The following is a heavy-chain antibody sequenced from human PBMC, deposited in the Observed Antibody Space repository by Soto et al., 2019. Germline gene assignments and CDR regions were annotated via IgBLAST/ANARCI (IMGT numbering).Heavy chain of an antibody. V-gene: IGHV3-23*01. D-gene: IGHD3-10*01. J-gene: IGHJ4*02. CDR3: AKSEGLSGSGSYGFDY. Sequence: GGSLRLSCAASGFTFSSYAMSWVRQAPGKGLEWVSGIRGSRGSTYYADSVKGRFTISRDNSKNTLSLQMNSLRAEDTAVYYCAKSEGLSGSGSYGFDYWGQGTLVTVSS. CDR2: IRGSRGST. CDR1: GFTFSSYA.